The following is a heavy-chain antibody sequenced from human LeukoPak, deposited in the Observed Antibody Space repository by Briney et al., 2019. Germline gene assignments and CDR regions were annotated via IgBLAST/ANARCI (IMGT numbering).Heavy chain of an antibody. J-gene: IGHJ6*03. CDR3: ARGRSSSNPDLYYYYYYMDV. CDR2: IIPIFGTA. D-gene: IGHD4-11*01. Sequence: GASVKVSCKASGGTFSSYAISWVRQAPGQGLEWMGGIIPIFGTANYAQKFQGRVTITTDESTITAYMELSSLRSEDTAVYYCARGRSSSNPDLYYYYYYMDVWGKGTTVTVSS. V-gene: IGHV1-69*05. CDR1: GGTFSSYA.